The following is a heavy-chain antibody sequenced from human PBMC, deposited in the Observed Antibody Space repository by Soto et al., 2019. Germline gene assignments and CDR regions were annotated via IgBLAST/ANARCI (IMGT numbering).Heavy chain of an antibody. CDR2: ISSTGSTI. Sequence: EVQLVESGGGLVQPGGSLRLSCAASGFTFSSYEMNWVRQAPGKGLEWVSYISSTGSTIYYADSVKGRFTISRDNAKNSLYLQMNSLRAEDTAVYYCAREVTSQESDWLDPWGQGTLVTVSS. CDR1: GFTFSSYE. V-gene: IGHV3-48*03. CDR3: AREVTSQESDWLDP. J-gene: IGHJ5*02. D-gene: IGHD3-3*01.